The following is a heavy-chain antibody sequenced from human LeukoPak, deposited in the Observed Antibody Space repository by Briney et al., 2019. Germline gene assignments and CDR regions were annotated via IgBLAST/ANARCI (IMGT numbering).Heavy chain of an antibody. V-gene: IGHV3-30-3*01. D-gene: IGHD4-17*01. Sequence: PGRSLRLSCAASGFTFSSYAMHWVRQAPGKGLEWVAVISYDGSNKYYADSVKGRFTISRDNSKNTLYLQMNSLRAEDTAVYYCARDGYGDSYFDYWGQGTLVTVSS. CDR2: ISYDGSNK. CDR1: GFTFSSYA. CDR3: ARDGYGDSYFDY. J-gene: IGHJ4*02.